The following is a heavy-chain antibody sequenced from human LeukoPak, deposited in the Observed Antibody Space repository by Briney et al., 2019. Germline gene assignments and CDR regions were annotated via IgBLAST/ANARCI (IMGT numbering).Heavy chain of an antibody. CDR3: ARDPKIVVVTRFDY. Sequence: GGSLRLSCAASGFPFSSYSMNWVRQAPGKGLEWVSSISSSSSYIYYADSVKGRFTISRDNAKNSLYLQMNSLRAEDTAVYYCARDPKIVVVTRFDYWGQGTLVTVSS. J-gene: IGHJ4*02. D-gene: IGHD2-21*02. CDR1: GFPFSSYS. V-gene: IGHV3-21*01. CDR2: ISSSSSYI.